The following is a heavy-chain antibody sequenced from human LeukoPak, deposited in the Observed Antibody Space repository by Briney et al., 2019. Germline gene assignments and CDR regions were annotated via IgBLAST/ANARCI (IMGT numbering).Heavy chain of an antibody. CDR1: GGSIGSSAYS. V-gene: IGHV4-39*01. CDR2: ISYTGTT. Sequence: SETLSLTCTVSGGSIGSSAYSWGWIRQPPGKGLEWIGSISYTGTTYYNPSLKSRVTISLDTSKNQFSLKLSSVTAADTAVYYCARTLRTIFGVVIPFDYWGQGTLVTVSS. D-gene: IGHD3-3*01. CDR3: ARTLRTIFGVVIPFDY. J-gene: IGHJ4*02.